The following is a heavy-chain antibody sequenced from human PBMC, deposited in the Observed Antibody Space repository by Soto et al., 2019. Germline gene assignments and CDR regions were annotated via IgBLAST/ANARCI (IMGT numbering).Heavy chain of an antibody. Sequence: QVHLQESGPGLVKPSGTLSLTCAVSGASIGTSYWWSWVRQPPGKGLEWIGEIHHSGTTNYNPSLKSRVTISQDNSKNQFSLDLTSVTAADTAVYYCTSALLKSLDYWGQGSLVTVSS. CDR1: GASIGTSYW. CDR3: TSALLKSLDY. V-gene: IGHV4-4*02. J-gene: IGHJ4*02. D-gene: IGHD3-9*01. CDR2: IHHSGTT.